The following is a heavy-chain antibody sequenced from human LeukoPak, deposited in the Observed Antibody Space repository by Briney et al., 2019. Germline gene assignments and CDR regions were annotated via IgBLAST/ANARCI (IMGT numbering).Heavy chain of an antibody. Sequence: GGSLRLSCAASGFTFSSYGMHWVRQAPGKGLEWVAFIRYDGSNKYYADSVKGRFTISRDNSKNTLYLQMNSLRAEDTAVYYCARGTPITIFGVVITRSYYYYYMDVWGKGTTVTVSS. CDR1: GFTFSSYG. J-gene: IGHJ6*03. V-gene: IGHV3-30*02. CDR2: IRYDGSNK. CDR3: ARGTPITIFGVVITRSYYYYYMDV. D-gene: IGHD3-3*01.